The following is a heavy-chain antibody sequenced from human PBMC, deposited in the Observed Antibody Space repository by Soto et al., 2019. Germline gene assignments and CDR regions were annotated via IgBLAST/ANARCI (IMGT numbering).Heavy chain of an antibody. CDR1: GYTFTSYG. CDR3: GRGTHFAN. V-gene: IGHV1-18*01. CDR2: ISAYNGNT. J-gene: IGHJ4*02. Sequence: QVQLVQSGAEVKKPGASVKVSCKASGYTFTSYGISWVRQAPGQGLEWMGWISAYNGNTNYAQKLQGRVTMTTDTSTNKANMELRSSRSDARAVYDCGRGTHFANWGQGPLVTVSS.